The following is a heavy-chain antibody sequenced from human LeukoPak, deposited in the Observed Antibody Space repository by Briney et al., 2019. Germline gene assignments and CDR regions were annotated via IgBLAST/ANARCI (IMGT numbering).Heavy chain of an antibody. Sequence: GGSLRLSCAASGFTFSSYSMNWVRQAPGKGLEWVSSISSSSYIYYADSVKGRFTISRDNAKNSLYLQMNSPRAEDTAVYYCARDQGYYDSSGPIDYWGQGTLVTVSS. CDR3: ARDQGYYDSSGPIDY. J-gene: IGHJ4*02. CDR1: GFTFSSYS. CDR2: ISSSSYI. D-gene: IGHD3-22*01. V-gene: IGHV3-21*01.